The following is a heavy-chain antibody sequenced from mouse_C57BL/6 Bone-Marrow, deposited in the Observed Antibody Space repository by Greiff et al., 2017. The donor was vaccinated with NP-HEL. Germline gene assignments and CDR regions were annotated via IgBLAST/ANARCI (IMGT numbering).Heavy chain of an antibody. J-gene: IGHJ2*01. V-gene: IGHV1-52*01. CDR2: IDPSDSET. D-gene: IGHD1-1*01. CDR1: GYTFTSYW. CDR3: ARAGRGLNYYGSSYDCFGY. Sequence: QVHVKQPGAELVRPGSSVKLSCKASGYTFTSYWMHWVKQRPIQGLEWIGNIDPSDSETHYNQKFKDKATLTVDKSSSTAYLQLSRLTSEDSAVYDCARAGRGLNYYGSSYDCFGYWDQGTTLTVSS.